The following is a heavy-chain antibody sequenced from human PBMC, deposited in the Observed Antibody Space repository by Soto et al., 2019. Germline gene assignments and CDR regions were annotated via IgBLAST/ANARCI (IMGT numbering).Heavy chain of an antibody. CDR1: GYTFTSYG. V-gene: IGHV1-18*01. Sequence: WASVKVSCKASGYTFTSYGISWVRQAPGQGLEWMGWISAYNGNTNYAQKLQGRVTMTTDTSTSTAYMELRSLRSDDTAVYYCARGVPAAMSYYYYGMDVWGQGTTVTAP. D-gene: IGHD2-2*01. J-gene: IGHJ6*02. CDR3: ARGVPAAMSYYYYGMDV. CDR2: ISAYNGNT.